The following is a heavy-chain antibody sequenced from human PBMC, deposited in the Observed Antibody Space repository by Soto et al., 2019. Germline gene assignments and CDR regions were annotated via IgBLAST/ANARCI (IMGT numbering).Heavy chain of an antibody. V-gene: IGHV3-23*01. CDR3: VLGGSGWYWSPFDY. CDR2: ISGSGGST. CDR1: GFTFSSYA. J-gene: IGHJ4*02. D-gene: IGHD6-19*01. Sequence: GGSLRLSCAASGFTFSSYAMSWVRQAPGKGLEWVSAISGSGGSTYYADSVKGRFTISRDNSKNTLYLQMNSLRAEDTAVYYCVLGGSGWYWSPFDYWGQGTLVTVSS.